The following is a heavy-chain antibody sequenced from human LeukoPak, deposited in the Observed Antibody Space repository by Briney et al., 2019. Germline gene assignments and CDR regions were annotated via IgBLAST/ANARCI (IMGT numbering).Heavy chain of an antibody. J-gene: IGHJ1*01. D-gene: IGHD6-13*01. CDR2: INTNTGKP. Sequence: ASVKVSCKASGYTFTSYAMNWVRQAPGQGLEWMGWINTNTGKPTYAHGFTGRLVTFSVASVSTEYLLIRSLKAEATAVYYCGRGPYSSSWYSLGYFQHWGQGTLVTVSS. V-gene: IGHV7-4-1*01. CDR3: GRGPYSSSWYSLGYFQH. CDR1: GYTFTSYA.